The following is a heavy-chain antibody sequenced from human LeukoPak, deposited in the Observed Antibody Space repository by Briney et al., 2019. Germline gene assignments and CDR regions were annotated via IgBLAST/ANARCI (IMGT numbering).Heavy chain of an antibody. D-gene: IGHD5-12*01. J-gene: IGHJ5*02. CDR3: AKGPGARGHFNWFDP. CDR1: GFTFSSYG. Sequence: GRSLRLSCAASGFTFSSYGMHWVRQAPGKGLEWISYITASSTTIYYADSVKGRFTISRDNAKNSLYLQMNGLRGEDTAVYYCAKGPGARGHFNWFDPWGQGTLVTVSS. CDR2: ITASSTTI. V-gene: IGHV3-48*04.